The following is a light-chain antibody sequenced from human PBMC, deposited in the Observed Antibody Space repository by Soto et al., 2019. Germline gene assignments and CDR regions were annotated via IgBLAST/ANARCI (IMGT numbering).Light chain of an antibody. Sequence: DIQMTQSPSSLSASVGDRVTITCRASQSISSDLNWYQQKPGKAPNLLIYGASSLQSVVPSRFSRSRSGTDFTLTISSLQPEDFATYYCHQSYSTLEWTFGQGTQVEIK. CDR3: HQSYSTLEWT. CDR1: QSISSD. CDR2: GAS. J-gene: IGKJ1*01. V-gene: IGKV1-39*01.